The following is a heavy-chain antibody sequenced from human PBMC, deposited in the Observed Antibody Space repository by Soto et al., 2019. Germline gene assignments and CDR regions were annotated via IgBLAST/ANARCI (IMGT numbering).Heavy chain of an antibody. CDR1: GYTFTSYG. CDR3: ARDRRGTMVRGLTSFDY. Sequence: QVQLVQSGAEVKKPGASVKVSCKASGYTFTSYGISWVRLAPGQGLEWMGWISAYNGNTNYAQKLQGRDTMTTDTSTSTAYMELRSLRSDDTAVYYCARDRRGTMVRGLTSFDYWGQGTLVTVSS. D-gene: IGHD3-10*01. J-gene: IGHJ4*02. CDR2: ISAYNGNT. V-gene: IGHV1-18*01.